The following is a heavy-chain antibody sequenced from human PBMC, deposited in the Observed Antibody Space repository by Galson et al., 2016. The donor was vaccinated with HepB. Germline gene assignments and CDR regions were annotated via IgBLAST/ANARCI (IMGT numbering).Heavy chain of an antibody. CDR2: IYSTGDT. J-gene: IGHJ4*02. CDR3: ARERVITFGGWSSKQYYFDY. D-gene: IGHD3-16*01. V-gene: IGHV4-4*07. CDR1: GDSMIPYF. Sequence: SETLSLTCSVSGDSMIPYFWTWIRQPAGKGLEWLGRIYSTGDTNYSPSLVSRVTMLVDTSKNQFSLKLSSVTAADTAVYYCARERVITFGGWSSKQYYFDYWGQGTLVTVSS.